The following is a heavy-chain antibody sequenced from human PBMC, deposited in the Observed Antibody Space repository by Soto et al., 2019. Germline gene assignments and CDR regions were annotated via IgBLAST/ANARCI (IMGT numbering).Heavy chain of an antibody. D-gene: IGHD6-19*01. CDR3: ARGSSGWYDY. Sequence: SETLSLTCAVSGGSISSGDYSWSWIRQPPGKGLEWIGYIYYSGSTNYNPSLKSRVTISVDTSKNQFSLKLSSVTAADTAVYYCARGSSGWYDYWGQGTLVTVSS. CDR1: GGSISSGDYS. V-gene: IGHV4-61*08. J-gene: IGHJ4*02. CDR2: IYYSGST.